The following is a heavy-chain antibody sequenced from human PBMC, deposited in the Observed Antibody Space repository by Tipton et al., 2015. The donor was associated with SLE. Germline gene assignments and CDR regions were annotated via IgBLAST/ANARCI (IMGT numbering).Heavy chain of an antibody. D-gene: IGHD2-15*01. V-gene: IGHV4-59*11. CDR3: AGAWEGYCSGGSCSVLDY. Sequence: TLSLTCTVSGGSFSSHYWSWFLQPPRKGLEWVGYIYYSGSTNYNPSLKSRVTISLDTSKNQVSLNLRSVTAADTAVYYCAGAWEGYCSGGSCSVLDYWGQGTLVTVSS. CDR1: GGSFSSHY. CDR2: IYYSGST. J-gene: IGHJ4*02.